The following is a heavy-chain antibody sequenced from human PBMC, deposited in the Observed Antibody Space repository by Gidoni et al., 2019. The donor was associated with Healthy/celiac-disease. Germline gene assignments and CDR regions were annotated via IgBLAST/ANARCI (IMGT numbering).Heavy chain of an antibody. Sequence: QVQLHESGPGLVKPSDTLSLTCTVSGGSITSYYWSWIRQPPGKGLEWIGYIHYSGSTNYNPSLKSRVTISVDTSKNQFSLKLSSVTAADTAVYYCAREEGGWYGDAFDIWGQGTMVTVSS. CDR2: IHYSGST. CDR1: GGSITSYY. V-gene: IGHV4-59*01. D-gene: IGHD6-19*01. CDR3: AREEGGWYGDAFDI. J-gene: IGHJ3*02.